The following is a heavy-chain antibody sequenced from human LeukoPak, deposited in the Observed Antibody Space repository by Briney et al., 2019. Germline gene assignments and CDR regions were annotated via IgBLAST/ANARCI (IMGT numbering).Heavy chain of an antibody. CDR1: GFTFSSYS. D-gene: IGHD6-19*01. CDR3: ARDTLHPGAVAGSPLFDP. Sequence: GGSLRLSCAASGFTFSSYSMNWVRQAPGKGLEWASSISSSSSYIYYADSVKGRFTISRDNSKNTLYLQMNSLRAEDTAVYYCARDTLHPGAVAGSPLFDPWGQGTLVAVSS. J-gene: IGHJ5*02. CDR2: ISSSSSYI. V-gene: IGHV3-21*01.